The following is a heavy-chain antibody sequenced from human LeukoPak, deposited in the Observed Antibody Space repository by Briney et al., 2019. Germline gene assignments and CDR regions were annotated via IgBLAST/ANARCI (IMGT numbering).Heavy chain of an antibody. D-gene: IGHD6-19*01. CDR1: GFTFSSYG. V-gene: IGHV3-33*01. Sequence: GRSLRLSCAASGFTFSSYGMHWVRQAPGKGLEWVAVIWYDGSNKYYADSVKGRFTISRDNSKNTLYLQMNSLRAEDTAVYYCARDSWGVAADYWGQGTLVTVSS. J-gene: IGHJ4*02. CDR2: IWYDGSNK. CDR3: ARDSWGVAADY.